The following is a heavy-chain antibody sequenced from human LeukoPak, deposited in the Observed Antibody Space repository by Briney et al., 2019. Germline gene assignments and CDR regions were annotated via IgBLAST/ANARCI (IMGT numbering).Heavy chain of an antibody. V-gene: IGHV1-2*06. D-gene: IGHD3-10*01. Sequence: GASVKVSCKASGYTFTDYYIHWVRQAPGQGLEWMGRINPDSGDANSAQKFRGRVIMTRDTSIRTAYMELRRLRPDDTATYYCAKDHGFIGSNWFDPWGQGTLVTVSS. CDR3: AKDHGFIGSNWFDP. CDR1: GYTFTDYY. CDR2: INPDSGDA. J-gene: IGHJ5*02.